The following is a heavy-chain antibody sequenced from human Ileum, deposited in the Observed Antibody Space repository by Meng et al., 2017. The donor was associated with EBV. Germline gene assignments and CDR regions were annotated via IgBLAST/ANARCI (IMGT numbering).Heavy chain of an antibody. CDR3: ARNSESGSYIDY. Sequence: VQLQESGPGLVKPSDTLSPPCAVSGYSISTTNWWGWIRQPPGKGLEWIGHIYYSGTTYNNPSLKSRVTMSIDPSKNQFSLKLSSVTAVDTAVYYCARNSESGSYIDYWGLGTPVTVSS. CDR2: IYYSGTT. CDR1: GYSISTTNW. J-gene: IGHJ4*02. V-gene: IGHV4-28*01. D-gene: IGHD1-26*01.